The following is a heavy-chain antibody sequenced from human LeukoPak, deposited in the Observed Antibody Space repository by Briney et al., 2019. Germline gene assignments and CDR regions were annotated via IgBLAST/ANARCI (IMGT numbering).Heavy chain of an antibody. CDR2: INTNTGNP. V-gene: IGHV7-4-1*02. J-gene: IGHJ3*01. Sequence: ASVKVSCKASGYTFTSYAMNWARQAPGQGLEWMGWINTNTGNPTYAQGFTGRFVFSLDTSVSTAYLQISSLKAEDTALYYCARPRYNWNDVDAFDVWGQGTMVTVSS. CDR3: ARPRYNWNDVDAFDV. CDR1: GYTFTSYA. D-gene: IGHD1-1*01.